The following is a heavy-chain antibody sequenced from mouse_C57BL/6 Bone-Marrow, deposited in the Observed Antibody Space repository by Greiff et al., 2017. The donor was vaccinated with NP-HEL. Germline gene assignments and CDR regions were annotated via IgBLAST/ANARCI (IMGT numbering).Heavy chain of an antibody. CDR2: IDPEDGET. CDR1: GFNIKDYY. V-gene: IGHV14-2*01. Sequence: VQLKESGAELVKPGASVKLSCTASGFNIKDYYMHWVKQRTEPCLEWIGRIDPEDGETKYAPKFQGKATITADTSSNTAYLQLSRLTSEDTAVYYCARCWVVTNAMDYWGQGTSVTVSS. D-gene: IGHD2-2*01. J-gene: IGHJ4*01. CDR3: ARCWVVTNAMDY.